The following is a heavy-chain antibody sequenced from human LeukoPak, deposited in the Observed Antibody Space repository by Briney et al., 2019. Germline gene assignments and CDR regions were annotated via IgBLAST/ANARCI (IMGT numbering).Heavy chain of an antibody. J-gene: IGHJ4*02. CDR1: GGSINFHY. D-gene: IGHD5-24*01. CDR3: AREVEMARQFDY. CDR2: IYSTGST. V-gene: IGHV4-4*07. Sequence: PSETLSLTCTVSGGSINFHYWSWIRQPAGKGLEWIGRIYSTGSTNYSPSLKSRVTMSVDKSKNQFSLNLSSVTAADTAVYYCAREVEMARQFDYWGQGTLVTVSS.